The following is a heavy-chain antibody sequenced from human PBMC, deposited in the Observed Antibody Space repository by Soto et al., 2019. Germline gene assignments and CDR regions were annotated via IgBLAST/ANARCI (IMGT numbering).Heavy chain of an antibody. D-gene: IGHD2-8*01. J-gene: IGHJ5*02. CDR2: ISYDGSNK. Sequence: GGSLRLSCAASGFTFSSYGMHWVRQAPGKGLEWVAVISYDGSNKYYADSVKGRFTISRDNSKNTLYLQMNSLRAEDTAVYYCAKDCMVYAIRPSYSGFDPWGQGTLVTVSS. CDR3: AKDCMVYAIRPSYSGFDP. V-gene: IGHV3-30*18. CDR1: GFTFSSYG.